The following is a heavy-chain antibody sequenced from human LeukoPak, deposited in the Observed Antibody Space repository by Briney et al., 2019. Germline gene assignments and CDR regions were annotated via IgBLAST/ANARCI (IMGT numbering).Heavy chain of an antibody. CDR3: PREGRIGSGYYPLFDY. Sequence: PSETLSLTCAVSGGSISSGGYSWSWIRQPLGKGLEWIGYIYHSGSTYYNPSLKSRVTISVDRSKNQFSLKLSSVTAADTAVYYCPREGRIGSGYYPLFDYWGQGTLVTVSS. D-gene: IGHD3-22*01. J-gene: IGHJ4*02. CDR1: GGSISSGGYS. V-gene: IGHV4-30-2*01. CDR2: IYHSGST.